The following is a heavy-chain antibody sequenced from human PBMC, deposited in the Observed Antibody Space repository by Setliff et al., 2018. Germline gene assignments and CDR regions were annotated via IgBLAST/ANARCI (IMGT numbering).Heavy chain of an antibody. J-gene: IGHJ4*02. CDR3: ARIDYGGNSVYFDY. Sequence: AASVKVSCKASGYTLFAYGINWVRQAPGQGLEWMGWISPYNSNTLYAQKFQGRVTMTTDTSTNTAYMELRSLRSDDTAMYYCARIDYGGNSVYFDYWGQGTLVTVS. D-gene: IGHD4-17*01. CDR1: GYTLFAYG. CDR2: ISPYNSNT. V-gene: IGHV1-18*01.